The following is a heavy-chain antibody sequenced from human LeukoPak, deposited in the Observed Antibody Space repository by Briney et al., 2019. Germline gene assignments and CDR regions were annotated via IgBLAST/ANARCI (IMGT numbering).Heavy chain of an antibody. J-gene: IGHJ4*02. V-gene: IGHV4-34*01. D-gene: IGHD4-11*01. CDR1: GGSFSGYY. CDR3: ARGRWLVDYSNSFDY. Sequence: SETLSLTCAVYGGSFSGYYWSWIRQLPGKGLEWIGEINHNGSTNYNPSLKSRVTISVDTSKNQFSLKLSSVTAADTAVYYCARGRWLVDYSNSFDYWGQGTLVTVSS. CDR2: INHNGST.